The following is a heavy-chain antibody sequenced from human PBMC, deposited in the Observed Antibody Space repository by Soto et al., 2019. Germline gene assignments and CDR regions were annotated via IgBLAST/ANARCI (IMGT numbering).Heavy chain of an antibody. CDR3: ARGGGSSSRWFDP. V-gene: IGHV1-3*01. Sequence: ASVKVSCKASGYTFTSYAMHWVRQAPGQRLEWMGWINAGNGNTKYSQKFQGRVTITRDTSTSTAYMELSSLRSEDTAVYYCARGGGSSSRWFDPWGQGTLVTVSS. J-gene: IGHJ5*02. CDR2: INAGNGNT. CDR1: GYTFTSYA. D-gene: IGHD6-6*01.